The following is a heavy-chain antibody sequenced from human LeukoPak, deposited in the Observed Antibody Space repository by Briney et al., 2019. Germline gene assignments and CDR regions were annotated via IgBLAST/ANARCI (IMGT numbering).Heavy chain of an antibody. V-gene: IGHV3-33*01. CDR1: GFTFSSYG. Sequence: GGSLRLSCAASGFTFSSYGMHWGRQAPGKGLEWVAVIWYDGSNKYYADSVKGRFTISRDNSKNTLYLQMNSLRAEDTAVYYCARDDTMVRGVTDYWGQGTLVTVSS. CDR2: IWYDGSNK. J-gene: IGHJ4*02. CDR3: ARDDTMVRGVTDY. D-gene: IGHD3-10*01.